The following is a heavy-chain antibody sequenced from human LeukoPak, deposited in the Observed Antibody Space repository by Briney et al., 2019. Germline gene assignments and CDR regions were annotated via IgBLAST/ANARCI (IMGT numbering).Heavy chain of an antibody. CDR3: AKWGDYDVLTGYYVSDF. V-gene: IGHV3-23*01. D-gene: IGHD3-9*01. Sequence: GASLRLSCAASGFIFSNYAMYWVRQAPGKGLEWVSAISGRSDNTYYADSVKGRFTLSGDSSKNTLYLQMNSLRADDTAVYYCAKWGDYDVLTGYYVSDFWGQGTLVTVSS. CDR1: GFIFSNYA. J-gene: IGHJ4*02. CDR2: ISGRSDNT.